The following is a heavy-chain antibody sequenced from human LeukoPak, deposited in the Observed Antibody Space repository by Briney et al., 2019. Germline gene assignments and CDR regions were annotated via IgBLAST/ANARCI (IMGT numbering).Heavy chain of an antibody. V-gene: IGHV4-59*01. CDR2: IYYSGST. CDR3: ARAIQGRFDY. CDR1: GGSISSYY. Sequence: PSETLSLTCTVSGGSISSYYWSWIRQPPGKGLEWIGYIYYSGSTNYNPSLKSRVTISVDTSKNQFSLKLSSVTAADTAVYYCARAIQGRFDYWGQGTLVTVSS. J-gene: IGHJ4*02.